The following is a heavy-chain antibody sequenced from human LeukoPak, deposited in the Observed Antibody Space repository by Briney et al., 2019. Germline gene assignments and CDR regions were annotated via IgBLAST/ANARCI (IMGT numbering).Heavy chain of an antibody. CDR3: ARVPITIFGVVLDY. Sequence: GGSLRLSCAASGFTFSNYWMSWVRQAPGKVLEWVASVKQDVDKKDYVDSLKDRFTISRDNGKNSLYLQMNSLRAEDTAVYYCARVPITIFGVVLDYWGQGTLVTVSS. CDR2: VKQDVDKK. CDR1: GFTFSNYW. J-gene: IGHJ4*02. D-gene: IGHD3-3*01. V-gene: IGHV3-7*01.